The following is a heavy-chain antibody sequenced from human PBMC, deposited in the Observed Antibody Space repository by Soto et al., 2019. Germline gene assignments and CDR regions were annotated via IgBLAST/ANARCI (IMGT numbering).Heavy chain of an antibody. Sequence: PSETLSLTCTVSGGSISSDSYYWGWIRLPPEKGLEWIASISYSGSTYYNPSLKSRVTISADTSKNQFSLKLSSVTAADTAVFYCARLIHCKTXSCYFDYWGQGTLVTVSS. V-gene: IGHV4-39*01. CDR2: ISYSGST. CDR1: GGSISSDSYY. J-gene: IGHJ4*02. D-gene: IGHD2-2*01. CDR3: ARLIHCKTXSCYFDY.